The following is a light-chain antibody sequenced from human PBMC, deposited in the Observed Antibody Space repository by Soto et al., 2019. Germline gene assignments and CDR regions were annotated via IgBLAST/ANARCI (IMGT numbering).Light chain of an antibody. Sequence: QSALTQPPSASGSPGQSVTISCTGTSSDVGGYNYVSWYQQHPGKAPRLMIYEVHKRPSGVPDRFSGSRSGNTASLTVAGLQAEDEAEYYCSSYAGSNNFVVFGGGTKVTVL. CDR1: SSDVGGYNY. CDR2: EVH. J-gene: IGLJ2*01. CDR3: SSYAGSNNFVV. V-gene: IGLV2-8*01.